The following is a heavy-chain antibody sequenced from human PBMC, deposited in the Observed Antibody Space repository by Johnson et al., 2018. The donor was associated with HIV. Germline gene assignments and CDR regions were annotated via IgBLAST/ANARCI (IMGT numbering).Heavy chain of an antibody. J-gene: IGHJ3*02. Sequence: QLVESGGGVVRPGGSLRLSCAASGFTFDDYAMNWVRQAPGKGLEWVSGINWNSGSIAYADSVKGRFTISRDNAKKSLYLQMNSLRPEDSAMYYGARGTLAGFDIWGHGTMVTVSS. CDR2: INWNSGSI. CDR1: GFTFDDYA. CDR3: ARGTLAGFDI. V-gene: IGHV3-9*01.